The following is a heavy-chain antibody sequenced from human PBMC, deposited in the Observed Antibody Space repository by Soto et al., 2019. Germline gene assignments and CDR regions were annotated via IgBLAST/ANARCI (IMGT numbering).Heavy chain of an antibody. CDR1: GGSFSGYY. V-gene: IGHV4-34*01. CDR3: ARGYPLRRGYSYGSLHYDMDV. D-gene: IGHD5-18*01. Sequence: SETLSLTCAVYGGSFSGYYWSWIRQPPGKGLEWIGEINHSGSTNYNPSLKSRVTISVDTSKNQFSLKLSSVTAADTAVYYCARGYPLRRGYSYGSLHYDMDVWGQGTTVTVSS. CDR2: INHSGST. J-gene: IGHJ6*02.